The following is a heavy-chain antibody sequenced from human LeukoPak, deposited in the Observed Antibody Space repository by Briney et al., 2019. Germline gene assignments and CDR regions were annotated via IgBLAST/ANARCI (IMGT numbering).Heavy chain of an antibody. Sequence: SQTLSLTCAISGDSVSSNRAAWNGIRQSPSRGLEWLGRTYYRSKWHHEYAVSVRSRININPDTSKNQFSLQLNSVTPEDTAVYYCTRTGASGDSWGQGTLVTVSS. D-gene: IGHD2-21*02. CDR1: GDSVSSNRAA. J-gene: IGHJ4*02. V-gene: IGHV6-1*01. CDR2: TYYRSKWHH. CDR3: TRTGASGDS.